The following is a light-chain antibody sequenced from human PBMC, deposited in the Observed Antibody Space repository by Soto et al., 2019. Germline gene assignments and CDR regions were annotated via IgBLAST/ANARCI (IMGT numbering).Light chain of an antibody. J-gene: IGLJ2*01. CDR1: SSDVGSYNR. CDR2: DVS. Sequence: QSALTQPASVSGSLGQSITISCTGSSSDVGSYNRVSWYQQNPGKAPKLIIYDVSKRPSGVPDRFSGSKSGNTASLTISGLLVEDEADYYCCSYAGSYIVVIGGGTKVTVL. V-gene: IGLV2-11*01. CDR3: CSYAGSYIVV.